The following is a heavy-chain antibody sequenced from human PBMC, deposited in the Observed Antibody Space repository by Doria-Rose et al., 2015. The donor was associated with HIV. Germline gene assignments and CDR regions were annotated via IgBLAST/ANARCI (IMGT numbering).Heavy chain of an antibody. J-gene: IGHJ4*02. D-gene: IGHD3-16*01. CDR2: IYSDGRT. CDR1: GFTVSSNY. Sequence: GGLVQPGGSLRLSCAASGFTVSSNYMSWVRQAPGKGLEWVSVIYSDGRTYYADSVKGRFTVSRDNSKNTLYLQINSLRAEDTAVYYCARDPFQSWAHWGQGTLVTVSS. V-gene: IGHV3-66*01. CDR3: ARDPFQSWAH.